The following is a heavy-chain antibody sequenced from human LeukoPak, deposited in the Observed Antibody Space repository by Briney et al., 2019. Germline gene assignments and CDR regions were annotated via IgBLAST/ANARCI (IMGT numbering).Heavy chain of an antibody. CDR3: ARAATAYYYYYYVDV. J-gene: IGHJ6*03. CDR1: GGSISSSSYY. V-gene: IGHV4-39*07. D-gene: IGHD5-12*01. CDR2: IYYSGST. Sequence: SETLSLTCTVSGGSISSSSYYWGWIRQPPGKGLEWIGSIYYSGSTYYNPSLKSRVTISVDTSKNQFSLKLSSVTAADTAVYYCARAATAYYYYYYVDVWGKGTTVTVSS.